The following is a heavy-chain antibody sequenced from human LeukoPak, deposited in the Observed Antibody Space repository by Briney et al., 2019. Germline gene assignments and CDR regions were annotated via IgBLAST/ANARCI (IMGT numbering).Heavy chain of an antibody. Sequence: SETLSLTCTVSGGSISSSSYHWGWIRQPPGKGLEWIGIIYYSGSTYYNPPLKSRVTISVDTSKNQFSLKLSSVTAADTAVYYCARRKAMVRGVKYYFDYWGQGTLVTVSS. V-gene: IGHV4-39*07. J-gene: IGHJ4*02. CDR3: ARRKAMVRGVKYYFDY. CDR2: IYYSGST. CDR1: GGSISSSSYH. D-gene: IGHD3-10*01.